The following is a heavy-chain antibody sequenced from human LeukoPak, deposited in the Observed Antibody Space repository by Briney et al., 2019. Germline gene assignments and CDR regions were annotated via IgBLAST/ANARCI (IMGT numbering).Heavy chain of an antibody. CDR1: GFTFSSYN. J-gene: IGHJ5*02. Sequence: GGSLRLSCAASGFTFSSYNMNWVRQAPGKGLEWVSSISSSSYIYYADSVKGRFTISRDNAKNSLYLQMNSLRAEDTAVYYCARTASGGTTPLRWNWFDPWGQGTLVTVSS. CDR3: ARTASGGTTPLRWNWFDP. V-gene: IGHV3-21*01. D-gene: IGHD1-1*01. CDR2: ISSSSYI.